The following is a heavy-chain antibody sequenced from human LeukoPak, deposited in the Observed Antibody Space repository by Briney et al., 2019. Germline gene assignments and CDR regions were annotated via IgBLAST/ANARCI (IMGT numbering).Heavy chain of an antibody. CDR3: ARRYDYSNYADI. V-gene: IGHV1-2*02. CDR2: INPNSGGT. D-gene: IGHD4-11*01. CDR1: GYTFTGYY. J-gene: IGHJ3*02. Sequence: ASVKVSCNASGYTFTGYYMHWVRQAPGQGLEWMGWINPNSGGTNYAQKFQGRVTMTRDTSISTAYMELSRLRSDDTAVYYCARRYDYSNYADIWGQGTMVTVSS.